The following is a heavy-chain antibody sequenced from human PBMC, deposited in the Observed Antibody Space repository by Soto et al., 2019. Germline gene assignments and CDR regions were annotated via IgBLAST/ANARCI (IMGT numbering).Heavy chain of an antibody. D-gene: IGHD4-4*01. J-gene: IGHJ4*02. CDR1: GYTFTSYG. CDR2: ISAYNGNT. Sequence: ASVKVSCKASGYTFTSYGISWVRQAPGQGLEWMGWISAYNGNTNYAQKLQGRVTMTTHTSTSTAYMELRSLRSDDTAVYYCARDYGRVTVTTPLDYWGQGTLVTVSS. CDR3: ARDYGRVTVTTPLDY. V-gene: IGHV1-18*01.